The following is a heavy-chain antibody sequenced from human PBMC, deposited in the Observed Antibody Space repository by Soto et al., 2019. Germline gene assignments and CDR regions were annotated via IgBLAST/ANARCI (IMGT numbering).Heavy chain of an antibody. CDR1: GFPFSSYS. CDR2: ISSSSSYI. CDR3: ARDCSGGSCYPGMDV. J-gene: IGHJ6*02. V-gene: IGHV3-21*01. Sequence: GGSLSISCAASGFPFSSYSMNWVRQAPGKGLEWVSSISSSSSYIYYADSVKGRFTISRDNAKNSVYLQINSLRAEDTAVYFCARDCSGGSCYPGMDVWGQGTTVTVSS. D-gene: IGHD2-15*01.